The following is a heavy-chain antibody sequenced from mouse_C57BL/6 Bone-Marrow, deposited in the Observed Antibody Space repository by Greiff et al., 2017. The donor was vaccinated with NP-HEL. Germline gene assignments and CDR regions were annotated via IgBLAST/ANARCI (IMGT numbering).Heavy chain of an antibody. D-gene: IGHD1-1*01. J-gene: IGHJ1*03. CDR2: IRSKSNNYAT. CDR1: GFSFNTYA. Sequence: EVQLVESGGGLVQPKGSLKLSCAASGFSFNTYAMNWVRQAPGKGLEWVARIRSKSNNYATYYADSVKDRFTISRDDSESMLYLQMNNLKTEDTAMYYCVRHGTGYGSLYWYFDVWGTGTTVTVSS. CDR3: VRHGTGYGSLYWYFDV. V-gene: IGHV10-1*01.